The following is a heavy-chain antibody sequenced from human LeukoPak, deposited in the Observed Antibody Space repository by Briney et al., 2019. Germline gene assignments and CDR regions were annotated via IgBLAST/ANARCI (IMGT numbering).Heavy chain of an antibody. CDR2: IYYSGST. Sequence: SETPSLTCTVSGGSISSGGYYWSWIRQHPGKGLEWIGYIYYSGSTYYNPSLKSRVTISVDTSKNQFSLKLSSVTAADTAVYYCARTTGDRVFSLDYWGQGTLVTVSS. V-gene: IGHV4-31*03. J-gene: IGHJ4*02. CDR3: ARTTGDRVFSLDY. CDR1: GGSISSGGYY. D-gene: IGHD7-27*01.